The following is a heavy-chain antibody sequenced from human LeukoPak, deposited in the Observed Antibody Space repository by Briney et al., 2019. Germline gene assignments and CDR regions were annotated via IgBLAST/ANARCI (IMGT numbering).Heavy chain of an antibody. CDR3: AREVHYYDSSGYYYVWFDP. Sequence: SETLSLTCTVSGGSISSGSYYWSWIRQPAGKGLEWIGRIYTSGSTNYNPSLKSRVTIPVDTSKNQFSLKLSSVTAADTAVYYCAREVHYYDSSGYYYVWFDPWGQGTLVTVSS. CDR1: GGSISSGSYY. V-gene: IGHV4-61*02. CDR2: IYTSGST. D-gene: IGHD3-22*01. J-gene: IGHJ5*02.